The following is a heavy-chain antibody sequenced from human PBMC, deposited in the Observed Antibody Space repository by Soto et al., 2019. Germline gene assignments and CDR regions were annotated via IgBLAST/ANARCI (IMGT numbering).Heavy chain of an antibody. D-gene: IGHD2-21*01. Sequence: GGSLRLSCAASGFTVSSNYMSWVRQAPGKGLEWVSVIYSGGSTYYADSVKGRFTISRHNSKNTLYLQMNSLRAEDTAVNYVARGWVGIYYYDGMDVWGQGTTVTVSS. CDR2: IYSGGST. J-gene: IGHJ6*02. CDR1: GFTVSSNY. CDR3: ARGWVGIYYYDGMDV. V-gene: IGHV3-53*04.